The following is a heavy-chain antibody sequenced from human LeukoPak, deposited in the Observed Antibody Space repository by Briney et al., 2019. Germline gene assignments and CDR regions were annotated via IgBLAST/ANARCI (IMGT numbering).Heavy chain of an antibody. CDR3: AKSRVGYDY. V-gene: IGHV3-15*01. CDR1: GFTFSNAW. Sequence: GGSLRPSCAASGFTFSNAWMSWVRQAPGKGLEWVGRIKSKTDGGTTDYAAPVKGRFTISRDDSKNTLYLQMNSLRAEDTAVYYCAKSRVGYDYWGRGTLVTVSS. D-gene: IGHD1-26*01. J-gene: IGHJ4*02. CDR2: IKSKTDGGTT.